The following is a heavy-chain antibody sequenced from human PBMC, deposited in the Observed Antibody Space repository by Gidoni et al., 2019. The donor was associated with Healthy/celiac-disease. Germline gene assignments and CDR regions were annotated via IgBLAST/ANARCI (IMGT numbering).Heavy chain of an antibody. V-gene: IGHV5-10-1*03. J-gene: IGHJ6*02. Sequence: EVQLVQSGAEVKKPGESLRISCKGSGYSFTSYWISWVRQMPGKGLEWMGRIDPSDSYTNYSPSFQGHVTISADKSISTAYLQWSSLKASDTAMYYCARPRMKGYYYYGMDVWGQGTTVTVSS. CDR3: ARPRMKGYYYYGMDV. D-gene: IGHD2-8*01. CDR2: IDPSDSYT. CDR1: GYSFTSYW.